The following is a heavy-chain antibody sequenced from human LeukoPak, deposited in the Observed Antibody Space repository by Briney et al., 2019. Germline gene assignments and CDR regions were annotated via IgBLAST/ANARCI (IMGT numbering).Heavy chain of an antibody. CDR3: ARGGRWAGALDY. Sequence: GSLRLSCAASGFTFSSYAMSWVRQPPGKGLEWIGEINHSGSTNYNPSLKSRVTISVDTSKNQFSLKLSSVTAADTAVYYCARGGRWAGALDYWGQGTLVTVSS. J-gene: IGHJ4*02. CDR1: GFTFSSYA. CDR2: INHSGST. V-gene: IGHV4-34*01. D-gene: IGHD6-19*01.